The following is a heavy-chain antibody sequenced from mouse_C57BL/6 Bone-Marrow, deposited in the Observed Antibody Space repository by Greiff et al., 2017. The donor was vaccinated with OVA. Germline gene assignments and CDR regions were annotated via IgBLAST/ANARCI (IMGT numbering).Heavy chain of an antibody. J-gene: IGHJ3*01. Sequence: VHVKQSGAELVRPGASVKLSCTASGFNIKDDYMHWVKQRPEQGLEWIGWIDPENGDTEYASKFQGKATITADTSSNTAYLQLSSLTSEDTAVYYCTTSDPWFAYWGQGTLVTVSA. CDR2: IDPENGDT. V-gene: IGHV14-4*01. CDR1: GFNIKDDY. CDR3: TTSDPWFAY.